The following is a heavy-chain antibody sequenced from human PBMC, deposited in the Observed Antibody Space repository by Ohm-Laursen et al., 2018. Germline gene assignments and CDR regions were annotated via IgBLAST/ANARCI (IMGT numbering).Heavy chain of an antibody. CDR1: GGSISSYY. J-gene: IGHJ4*02. CDR2: IYYSGST. V-gene: IGHV4-59*01. Sequence: SETLSLTCTVSGGSISSYYWSWIRQPPGKGLEWIGYIYYSGSTNYNPSLKSRVTISVDTPKNQFSLKLSSVTAADTAVYYCARAGYFDWLLSFHFDYWGQGTLVTVSS. CDR3: ARAGYFDWLLSFHFDY. D-gene: IGHD3-9*01.